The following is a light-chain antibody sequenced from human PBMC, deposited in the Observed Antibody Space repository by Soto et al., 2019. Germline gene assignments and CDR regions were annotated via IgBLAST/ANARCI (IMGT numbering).Light chain of an antibody. J-gene: IGKJ1*01. Sequence: DIQMTQSPSSLSASVGDRVIITCRASHDIGSSLAWFQQRPGKPPKVLIFAGAFLQSGAPSRCSGSGFGTDFTLTISGLQPEDFATYYCQKYDSAPRTFGQGTKVEVK. CDR2: AGA. V-gene: IGKV1-27*01. CDR3: QKYDSAPRT. CDR1: HDIGSS.